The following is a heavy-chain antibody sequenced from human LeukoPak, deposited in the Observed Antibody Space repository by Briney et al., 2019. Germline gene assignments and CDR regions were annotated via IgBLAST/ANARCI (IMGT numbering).Heavy chain of an antibody. CDR2: IYYSGST. V-gene: IGHV4-59*01. CDR3: ARERYYYDSSGSPELSYYYYMDV. J-gene: IGHJ6*03. Sequence: SETLSLTCTVSGGSISSYYWSWIRQPPGKGLEWIGYIYYSGSTNYNPSLKSRVTISVDTSKNQFSLKLSSVTAADTAVYCCARERYYYDSSGSPELSYYYYMDVWGKGTTVTVSS. D-gene: IGHD3-22*01. CDR1: GGSISSYY.